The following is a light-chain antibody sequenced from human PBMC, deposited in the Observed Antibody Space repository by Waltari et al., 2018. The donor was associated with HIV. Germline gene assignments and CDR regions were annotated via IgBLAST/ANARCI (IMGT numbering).Light chain of an antibody. V-gene: IGLV2-14*01. CDR3: SSYRSSSTPLWV. CDR2: EVS. J-gene: IGLJ3*02. CDR1: RSDVGSYNY. Sequence: QSALTQPASVSGSPGQSLTITCTGTRSDVGSYNYVSWYQQHPDKAPKLMIYEVSNRPSGVSNRFSCSKSYNTASLTISGLQAEDEAYYYCSSYRSSSTPLWVFGGVTKLTVL.